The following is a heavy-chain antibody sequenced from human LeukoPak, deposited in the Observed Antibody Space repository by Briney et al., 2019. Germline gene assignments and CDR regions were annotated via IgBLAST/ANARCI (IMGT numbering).Heavy chain of an antibody. J-gene: IGHJ4*02. V-gene: IGHV3-9*01. Sequence: GGSLRLSCAASGFTFDDYAMHWVRQAPGKGLEWVSGISWNSGSIGYADSVKGRFTISRDNAKNSLYLQMNSLRAEDTAVYYCARVGPQPYSSGWSLDYWGQGTLVTVSS. D-gene: IGHD6-19*01. CDR2: ISWNSGSI. CDR3: ARVGPQPYSSGWSLDY. CDR1: GFTFDDYA.